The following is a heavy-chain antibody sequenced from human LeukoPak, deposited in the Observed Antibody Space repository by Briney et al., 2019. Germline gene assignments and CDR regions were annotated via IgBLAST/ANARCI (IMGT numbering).Heavy chain of an antibody. J-gene: IGHJ6*02. Sequence: ASVTVSCTASGYTFTGYYMHWVRQAPGQGLERMGWINPNSGGTNYAQKFQGRVTMTRDTSISTAYMELSRLRSDDTAVYYCARDPEDYGMDVWGQGTTVTVSS. CDR2: INPNSGGT. CDR1: GYTFTGYY. V-gene: IGHV1-2*02. D-gene: IGHD1-14*01. CDR3: ARDPEDYGMDV.